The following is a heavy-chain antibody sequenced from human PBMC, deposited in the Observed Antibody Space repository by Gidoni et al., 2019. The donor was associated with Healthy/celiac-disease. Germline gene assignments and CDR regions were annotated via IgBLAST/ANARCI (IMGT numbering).Heavy chain of an antibody. Sequence: QVQLQESGPGLVKPSQTLSLTCTVSGGSLSSGDSYWGWIRQPPGKGLEWIGYIYYSGSTYYNPSLKSRVTISVDTSKNQFSRKLSSVTAADTAVYYCARGPRYYDFWSGYYAYYYGMDVWGQGTTVTVSS. D-gene: IGHD3-3*01. CDR2: IYYSGST. J-gene: IGHJ6*02. CDR3: ARGPRYYDFWSGYYAYYYGMDV. V-gene: IGHV4-30-4*01. CDR1: GGSLSSGDSY.